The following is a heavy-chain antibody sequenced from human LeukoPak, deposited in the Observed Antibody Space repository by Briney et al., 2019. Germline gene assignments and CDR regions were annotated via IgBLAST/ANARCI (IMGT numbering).Heavy chain of an antibody. CDR2: ISSSGSTI. CDR3: ARGRGYCSGGSCYRPFDY. Sequence: GGSLRLSCAASGFTFSSYEMNWVRQAPGKGLEWVSYISSSGSTIYYADSVKGRFTISRDNAKNSLYLQMNSLRAEDTAAYYCARGRGYCSGGSCYRPFDYWGQGTLVTVSS. J-gene: IGHJ4*02. CDR1: GFTFSSYE. D-gene: IGHD2-15*01. V-gene: IGHV3-48*03.